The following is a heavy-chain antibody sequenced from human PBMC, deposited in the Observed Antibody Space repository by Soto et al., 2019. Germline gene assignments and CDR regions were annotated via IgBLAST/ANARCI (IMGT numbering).Heavy chain of an antibody. CDR3: ARDFSMVVVAPGY. CDR2: ITCDGSDK. J-gene: IGHJ4*02. Sequence: GGSLRLSCAASGSTFSSQWMSWVRQAPGKGLEWLADITCDGSDKYYVDSVKGRFTISRDNSKDTVYLQMSSLRAEDTAVYYCARDFSMVVVAPGYWGQGTLVTVSS. D-gene: IGHD2-15*01. V-gene: IGHV3-7*01. CDR1: GSTFSSQW.